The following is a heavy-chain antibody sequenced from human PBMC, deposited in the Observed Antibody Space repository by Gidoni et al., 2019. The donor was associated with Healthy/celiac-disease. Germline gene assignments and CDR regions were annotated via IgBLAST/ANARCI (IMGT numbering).Heavy chain of an antibody. V-gene: IGHV4-39*01. CDR1: GGSISTISYF. Sequence: QMQLEESGPGLVKPSETLSLTCTVTGGSISTISYFWGWLRQTPGMGLEWVGGAHHTGSSYYHPSLESRVTMSVDTSRNQFYLKLYSVTAADAAVYYCVRLRTRDYYFGMDVWGQGTTVTVSS. D-gene: IGHD1-7*01. J-gene: IGHJ6*02. CDR2: AHHTGSS. CDR3: VRLRTRDYYFGMDV.